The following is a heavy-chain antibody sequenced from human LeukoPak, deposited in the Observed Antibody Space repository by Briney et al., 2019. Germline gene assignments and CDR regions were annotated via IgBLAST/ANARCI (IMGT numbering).Heavy chain of an antibody. J-gene: IGHJ6*03. V-gene: IGHV4-4*02. CDR3: ARVSYSSSWYYHYMDV. CDR1: GGSISSSNW. CDR2: IYHSGST. Sequence: SGTLSLTCAVSGGSISSSNWWSWVRQPPGKGLEWIGEIYHSGSTNYNPSLKSRVTISVDKSKNQFSLKLSSVTAADTAVYYCARVSYSSSWYYHYMDVWGKGTTVTVSS. D-gene: IGHD6-13*01.